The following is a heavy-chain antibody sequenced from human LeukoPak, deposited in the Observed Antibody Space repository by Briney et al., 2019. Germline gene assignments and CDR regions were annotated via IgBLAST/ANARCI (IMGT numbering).Heavy chain of an antibody. CDR1: GGSIIGYY. CDR2: IYHSGST. V-gene: IGHV4-59*12. D-gene: IGHD4-17*01. CDR3: ASVVGYGDYVYYFDY. Sequence: SETLSLTCTVSGGSIIGYYWNWIRQPPGKGLDWIGYIYHSGSTYYNPSLKSRVTTSVDRSKNQFSLKLSSVTAADTAVYYCASVVGYGDYVYYFDYWGQGTLVTVSS. J-gene: IGHJ4*02.